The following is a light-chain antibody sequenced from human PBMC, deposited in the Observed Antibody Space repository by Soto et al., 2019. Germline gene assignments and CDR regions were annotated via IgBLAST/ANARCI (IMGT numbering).Light chain of an antibody. CDR1: QSVSSN. CDR3: QQRSNWPIT. Sequence: ESVTTQSLATLSVSPGERATLSCRASQSVSSNLAWYQQKPGQAPRLLIYDASSRPTDIPARFSGSGSGTDFTLTISSLEPEDFAIYYCQQRSNWPITFGQGTLLEIK. CDR2: DAS. J-gene: IGKJ5*01. V-gene: IGKV3-11*01.